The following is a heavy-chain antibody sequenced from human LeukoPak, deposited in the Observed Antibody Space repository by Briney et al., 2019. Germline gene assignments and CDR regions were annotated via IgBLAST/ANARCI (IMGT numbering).Heavy chain of an antibody. J-gene: IGHJ6*02. CDR3: ASPSSPSGSYDSYYYYYYGMDV. CDR1: GGSVSSGSYY. CDR2: IYYSGST. Sequence: SETLSLTCTVSGGSVSSGSYYWGWIRQPPGKGLEWIGSIYYSGSTYYNPSLKSRVTISVDTSKNQFSLKLSSVTAADTAVYYCASPSSPSGSYDSYYYYYYGMDVWGQGTTVTVSS. D-gene: IGHD3-10*01. V-gene: IGHV4-39*01.